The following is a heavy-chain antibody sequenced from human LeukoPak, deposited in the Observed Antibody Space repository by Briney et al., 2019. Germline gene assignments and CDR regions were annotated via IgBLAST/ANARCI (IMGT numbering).Heavy chain of an antibody. V-gene: IGHV5-51*01. CDR1: GYSFTSYW. CDR2: IYPGDSDT. J-gene: IGHJ4*02. CDR3: ARRTVSDLRYIDY. Sequence: GESLKISCKGSGYSFTSYWIGWVRQMPGKGLEWMGIIYPGDSDTSYSPSFQGQVTISADKSISTAYLQWSSLKASDTAMYYCARRTVSDLRYIDYWGQGTLVTVSS. D-gene: IGHD2-21*01.